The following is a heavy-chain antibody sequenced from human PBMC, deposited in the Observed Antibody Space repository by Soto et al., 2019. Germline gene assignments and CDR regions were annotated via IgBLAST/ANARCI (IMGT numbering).Heavy chain of an antibody. V-gene: IGHV4-59*01. CDR3: ARDWLYGGGGELYY. J-gene: IGHJ4*02. D-gene: IGHD1-7*01. Sequence: QVQLQESGPGLVKPSETLSLTCTVSGGSISSYYWSWIRQPPGKGLEWIGYIYYSGSTNYNPSLTRRLTIQVDTSKNQFSLKLSSVTAADTAVYYCARDWLYGGGGELYYSGQGPLVTVSS. CDR1: GGSISSYY. CDR2: IYYSGST.